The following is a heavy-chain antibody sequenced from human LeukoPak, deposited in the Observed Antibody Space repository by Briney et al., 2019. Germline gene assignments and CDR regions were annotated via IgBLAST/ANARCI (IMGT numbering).Heavy chain of an antibody. CDR2: IKQDGSEK. CDR1: GFTFSSYW. Sequence: GGSLRLSCAASGFTFSSYWMSWVRQAPGKGLEWVANIKQDGSEKDYVDSVKGRFTISRDNAKNSLYLQMSSLRAEDTAVYYCARAPGFFYGDYRFYFDYWGQGTLVTVSS. J-gene: IGHJ4*02. V-gene: IGHV3-7*01. D-gene: IGHD4-17*01. CDR3: ARAPGFFYGDYRFYFDY.